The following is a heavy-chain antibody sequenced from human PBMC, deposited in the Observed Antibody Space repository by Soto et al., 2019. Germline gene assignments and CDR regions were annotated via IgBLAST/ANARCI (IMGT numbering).Heavy chain of an antibody. V-gene: IGHV4-59*01. CDR3: ARDLSGGSYLFDY. CDR2: IYYSGST. Sequence: KPSETLSLTCTVSGGSISSYYWSWIRQPPGKGLEWIGYIYYSGSTNYNPSLKSRVTISVDTSKNQFSLKLSSVTAADTAVYYCARDLSGGSYLFDYWGQGTLVTVSS. J-gene: IGHJ4*02. D-gene: IGHD1-26*01. CDR1: GGSISSYY.